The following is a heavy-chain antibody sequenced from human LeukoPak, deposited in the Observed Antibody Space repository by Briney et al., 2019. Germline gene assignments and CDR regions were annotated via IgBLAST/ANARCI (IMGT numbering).Heavy chain of an antibody. V-gene: IGHV3-20*03. J-gene: IGHJ6*04. D-gene: IGHD3-10*02. Sequence: WIRQPPGKGLDWVSGINWNGGITGYAECVKDRFPISRHNANNSLYLQMKSMRAEDTAVDYCVELGITMIGGVWGKGTTVTISS. CDR3: VELGITMIGGV. CDR2: INWNGGIT.